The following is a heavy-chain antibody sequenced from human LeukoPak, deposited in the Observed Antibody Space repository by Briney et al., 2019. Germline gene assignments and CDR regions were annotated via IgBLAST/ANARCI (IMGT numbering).Heavy chain of an antibody. CDR3: AVGYSYGYSAPFDY. CDR1: GFTVSSNY. V-gene: IGHV3-53*01. J-gene: IGHJ4*02. CDR2: IYSGGST. Sequence: GGSLRLSCAASGFTVSSNYMSWVRQAPGKGLEWVSVIYSGGSTYYADSVKGRFTISRDNSKNTLYLQMNSLRAEDTAVYYGAVGYSYGYSAPFDYWGQGTLVTVSS. D-gene: IGHD5-18*01.